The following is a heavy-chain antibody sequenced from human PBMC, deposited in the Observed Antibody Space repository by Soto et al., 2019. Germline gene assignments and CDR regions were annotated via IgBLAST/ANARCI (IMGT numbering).Heavy chain of an antibody. Sequence: PGGSLRLSCAASGFTVSSNYMNWVRQAPGKGLEWVSVIYSGGNTYYADSVKGRFTISRDNSKNTLYLQMNSLRAEDTAVYYCASLGYSGYDFAFDIWGQETMVTVSS. J-gene: IGHJ3*02. V-gene: IGHV3-53*01. CDR3: ASLGYSGYDFAFDI. D-gene: IGHD5-12*01. CDR2: IYSGGNT. CDR1: GFTVSSNY.